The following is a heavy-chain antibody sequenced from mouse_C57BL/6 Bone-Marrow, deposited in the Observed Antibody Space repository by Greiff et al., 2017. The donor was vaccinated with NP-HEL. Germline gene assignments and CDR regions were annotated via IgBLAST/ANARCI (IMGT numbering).Heavy chain of an antibody. V-gene: IGHV1-18*01. CDR2: INPNNGGT. CDR1: GYTFTDYN. CDR3: ARGGSLLLLHWYFDV. J-gene: IGHJ1*03. D-gene: IGHD1-1*01. Sequence: EVQLQQSGPELVKPGASVKIPCKASGYTFTDYNMDWVKQSHGKSLEWIGDINPNNGGTIYNQKFKGKATLTVDKSSSTAYMELRSLTSEDTAVYYCARGGSLLLLHWYFDVWGTGTTVTVSS.